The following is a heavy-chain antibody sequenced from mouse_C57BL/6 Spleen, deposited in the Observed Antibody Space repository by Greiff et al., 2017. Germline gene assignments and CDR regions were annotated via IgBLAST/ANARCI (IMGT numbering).Heavy chain of an antibody. CDR1: GYTFTSYW. Sequence: QVQLQQPGAELVRPGASVKLSCKASGYTFTSYWMDWVKQRPGQGLEWIGNIYPSDSETHYNQKFKDKATLTVDKSSSTAYMQLSSLTSEDSAGYCGAGYDGSGWCFDVWGTGTTVTVSS. CDR2: IYPSDSET. V-gene: IGHV1-61*01. D-gene: IGHD1-1*01. CDR3: AGYDGSGWCFDV. J-gene: IGHJ1*03.